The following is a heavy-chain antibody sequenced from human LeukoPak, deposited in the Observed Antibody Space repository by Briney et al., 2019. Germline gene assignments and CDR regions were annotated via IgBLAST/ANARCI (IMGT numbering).Heavy chain of an antibody. CDR2: ISYDGSNK. J-gene: IGHJ4*02. V-gene: IGHV3-30*04. CDR1: GFTFSSYA. Sequence: GGSLRLSCAASGFTFSSYAMHWVRQAPGKGLEWVAVISYDGSNKYYADSVKGRFTISRDNSKNTLYLQMNSLRAEDTAVYYCARGPYADIVVVVAAYFDYWGQGTLVTVSS. D-gene: IGHD2-15*01. CDR3: ARGPYADIVVVVAAYFDY.